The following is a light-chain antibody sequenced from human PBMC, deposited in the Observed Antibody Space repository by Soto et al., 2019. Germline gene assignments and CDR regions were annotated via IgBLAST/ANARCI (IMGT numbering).Light chain of an antibody. CDR1: QDISNC. V-gene: IGKV1-12*01. J-gene: IGKJ5*01. Sequence: DIQMTQSPSSVSASVGDRVTITCRASQDISNCLAWYQQKPGKAPKFLIYAASNLQSGVPSRFSGSGSATDFTLTISSLQPEDFATYYCQQAYSFPITFGQGTRLEIK. CDR3: QQAYSFPIT. CDR2: AAS.